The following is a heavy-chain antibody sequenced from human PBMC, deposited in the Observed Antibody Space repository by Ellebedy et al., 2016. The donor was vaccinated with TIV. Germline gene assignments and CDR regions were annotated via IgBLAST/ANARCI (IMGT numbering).Heavy chain of an antibody. CDR3: ASLPRYSLFDY. Sequence: GGSLRLXXAASGFTFSSYAMHWVRQAPGKGLEWVAVISYDGSNKYYADSVKGRFTISRDNSKNTLYLQMNSLRAEDTAVYYCASLPRYSLFDYWGQGTLVTVSS. J-gene: IGHJ4*02. V-gene: IGHV3-30-3*01. CDR2: ISYDGSNK. D-gene: IGHD2-21*01. CDR1: GFTFSSYA.